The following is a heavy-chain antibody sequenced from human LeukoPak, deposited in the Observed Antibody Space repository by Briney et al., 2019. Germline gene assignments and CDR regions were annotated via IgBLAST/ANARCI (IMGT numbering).Heavy chain of an antibody. D-gene: IGHD6-13*01. CDR3: AREVPRIAAAGTRNWFDP. V-gene: IGHV1-2*02. Sequence: GASVKVSCKASGYTFTGYYMHWVRQAPGQGLEWMGWINPNSGGTNYAQKFQGRVTMTRDTSISTAYMELSRLRSDDTAVYYCAREVPRIAAAGTRNWFDPWGQGTLVTVSS. J-gene: IGHJ5*02. CDR2: INPNSGGT. CDR1: GYTFTGYY.